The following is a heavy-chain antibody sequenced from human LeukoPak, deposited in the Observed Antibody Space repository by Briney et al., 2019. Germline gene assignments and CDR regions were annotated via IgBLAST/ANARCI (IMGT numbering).Heavy chain of an antibody. D-gene: IGHD6-19*01. V-gene: IGHV3-7*01. CDR2: IRSDGGEK. CDR1: GFDISNFW. J-gene: IGHJ5*02. CDR3: VRQAGVS. Sequence: GRSLRLSCAVSGFDISNFWMTWVRQVPGKGLEWVANIRSDGGEKNYVDSVNGRFTISRDNAKNSLYLQMNSLRAEDTAVYYCVRQAGVSWGQGTLVTVSS.